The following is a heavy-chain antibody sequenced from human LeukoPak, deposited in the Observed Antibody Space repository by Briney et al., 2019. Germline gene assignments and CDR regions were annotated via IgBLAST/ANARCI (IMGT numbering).Heavy chain of an antibody. CDR1: GFTFSSYS. CDR3: ARAFMYSSSWDDY. D-gene: IGHD6-13*01. J-gene: IGHJ4*02. Sequence: GGSLRLSCAASGFTFSSYSMNWVRQAPGKGLEWVSSISSSSSYIYYADSVKGRFIISRDNAKNSLYLQMNSLRAEDTAVYYCARAFMYSSSWDDYWGQGTLVTVSS. V-gene: IGHV3-21*01. CDR2: ISSSSSYI.